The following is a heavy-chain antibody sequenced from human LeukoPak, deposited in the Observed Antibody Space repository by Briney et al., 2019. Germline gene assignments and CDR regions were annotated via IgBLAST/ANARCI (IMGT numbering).Heavy chain of an antibody. CDR3: ARDIVPPYCGGDCCLDY. D-gene: IGHD2-21*02. V-gene: IGHV1-69*05. J-gene: IGHJ4*02. Sequence: SVKVSCKASGGTLSSYAISWVRQAPGQGLEWMGRIIPIFGTANYAQKFQGRVTITTDESTSTAYMELSSLRSEDTAVYYCARDIVPPYCGGDCCLDYWGQGTLVTVSS. CDR1: GGTLSSYA. CDR2: IIPIFGTA.